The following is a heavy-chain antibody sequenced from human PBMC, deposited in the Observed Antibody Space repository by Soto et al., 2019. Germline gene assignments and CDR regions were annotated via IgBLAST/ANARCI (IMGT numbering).Heavy chain of an antibody. CDR1: GGTFSSYA. J-gene: IGHJ6*02. Sequence: GASVKVSCKASGGTFSSYAISWVRQAPGQGLEWMGGIIPIFGTANYAQKFQGRVTITADKSTSTAYMELSSLRSEDTAVYYCARDPYSSSSYYYYYGMDVWGQGTTVTVSS. V-gene: IGHV1-69*06. D-gene: IGHD6-6*01. CDR3: ARDPYSSSSYYYYYGMDV. CDR2: IIPIFGTA.